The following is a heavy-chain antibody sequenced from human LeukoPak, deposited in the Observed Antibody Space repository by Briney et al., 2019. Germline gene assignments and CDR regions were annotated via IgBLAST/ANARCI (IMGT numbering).Heavy chain of an antibody. Sequence: SVKVSCKASGGTFSSYAISWVRQAPGQGLEWLGGIIPMFGTANYAQKFQGRVTITADESTSTAYMELSSLRSEDSAVYYCARDHGVVVTGYFDYWGQGTLVTVPS. CDR3: ARDHGVVVTGYFDY. CDR1: GGTFSSYA. D-gene: IGHD2-21*02. CDR2: IIPMFGTA. J-gene: IGHJ4*02. V-gene: IGHV1-69*13.